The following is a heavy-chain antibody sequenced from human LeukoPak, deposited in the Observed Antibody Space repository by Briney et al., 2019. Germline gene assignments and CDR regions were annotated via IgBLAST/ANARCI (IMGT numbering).Heavy chain of an antibody. CDR1: GGSISSGDYY. V-gene: IGHV4-30-4*01. CDR2: IFYSGST. CDR3: VREILYCSGGSCYRGPFDN. D-gene: IGHD2-15*01. Sequence: PSETLSLTCTVSGGSISSGDYYWSWIRQPPGKGLEGIGYIFYSGSTYYNPSLKSRILFSVDTSQNQFSLKLNSVTAADTAVYCCVREILYCSGGSCYRGPFDNWGQGTLVTVSA. J-gene: IGHJ4*02.